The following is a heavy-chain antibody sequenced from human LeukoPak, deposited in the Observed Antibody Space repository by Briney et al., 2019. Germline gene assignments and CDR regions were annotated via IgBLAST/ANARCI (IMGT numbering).Heavy chain of an antibody. D-gene: IGHD3-16*02. J-gene: IGHJ2*01. V-gene: IGHV1-46*01. CDR3: ARMDIMTIGGVIEEWYFDV. Sequence: ASVKISCKASGYTFADNYIHWVRQAPGQGLQWVGVIYPYDGLTNYAQDFKGRVNMTRDSSTSTVYMELTGLTSDDTAVYYCARMDIMTIGGVIEEWYFDVWGRGTLVIVSS. CDR2: IYPYDGLT. CDR1: GYTFADNY.